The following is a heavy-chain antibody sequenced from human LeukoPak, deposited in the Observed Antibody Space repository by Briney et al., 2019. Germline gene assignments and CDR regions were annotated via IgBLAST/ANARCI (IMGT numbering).Heavy chain of an antibody. Sequence: GGPLRLSCGASGFIFSDYYMSWLHQPPGKGLEWVSYFSSSGNTIYYAASEKGRSTISRDNAKNSLYLQMNRQRAEDTSVYYGARDAQISTVACTRHDNWVDLWGQGTLVTVS. CDR3: ARDAQISTVACTRHDNWVDL. D-gene: IGHD6-19*01. J-gene: IGHJ5*02. CDR1: GFIFSDYY. V-gene: IGHV3-11*01. CDR2: FSSSGNTI.